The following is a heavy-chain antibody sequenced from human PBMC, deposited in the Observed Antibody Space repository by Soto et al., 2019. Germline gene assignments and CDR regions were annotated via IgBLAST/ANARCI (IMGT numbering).Heavy chain of an antibody. CDR2: ISAYNGNT. J-gene: IGHJ4*02. Sequence: QVQLVQSGAEVKKPGAAVKVSCKASGYTFTSYGISWVRQAPGQGLEWMGWISAYNGNTNYAQKLQGRVTMTTDTSTSTAYIELRSLRSDDTAVYYCTRAVGWQDSSSWYYFDYWGQGTLVTVSS. CDR3: TRAVGWQDSSSWYYFDY. CDR1: GYTFTSYG. V-gene: IGHV1-18*01. D-gene: IGHD6-13*01.